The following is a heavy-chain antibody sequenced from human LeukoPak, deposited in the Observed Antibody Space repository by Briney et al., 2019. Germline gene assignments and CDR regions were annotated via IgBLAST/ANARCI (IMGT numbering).Heavy chain of an antibody. V-gene: IGHV1-2*02. J-gene: IGHJ4*02. CDR3: ARDYATVVGTDY. CDR2: INPNSGVT. CDR1: GYTFTGHY. Sequence: GASVKVSCKASGYTFTGHYMHWVRQAPGQGPEWMGWINPNSGVTDYAQKFQGRVTTTSDTSITTAYMELSRLRYDDTAVYYCARDYATVVGTDYWGQGTLVTVSS. D-gene: IGHD2-15*01.